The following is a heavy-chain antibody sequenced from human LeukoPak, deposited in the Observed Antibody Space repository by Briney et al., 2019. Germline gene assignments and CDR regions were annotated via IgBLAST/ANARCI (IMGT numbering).Heavy chain of an antibody. CDR1: GFTFSSYS. Sequence: GGSLRLSCAASGFTFSSYSMNWVRQAPGKGLEWVSSISISSSYIYYADSVKGRFTISRDNAKNSLYLQMNSLRAEDKAVYYCARARVGATTGFEYWGQGTLVSVSS. J-gene: IGHJ4*02. V-gene: IGHV3-21*01. CDR2: ISISSSYI. D-gene: IGHD1-26*01. CDR3: ARARVGATTGFEY.